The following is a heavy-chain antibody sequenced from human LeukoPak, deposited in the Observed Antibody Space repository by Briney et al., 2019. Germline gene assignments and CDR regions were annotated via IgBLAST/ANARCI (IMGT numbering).Heavy chain of an antibody. CDR3: ARGNILTGYYSSEYYFDY. CDR1: GGSISSYY. J-gene: IGHJ4*02. CDR2: IYYSGST. V-gene: IGHV4-59*08. D-gene: IGHD3-9*01. Sequence: SETLSLTCTVSGGSISSYYWSWIRQPPGKGLEWIGYIYYSGSTNYNPSLKSRVTISVDTSKNQFSLKLSSVTAADTAVYHCARGNILTGYYSSEYYFDYWGQGTLVTVSS.